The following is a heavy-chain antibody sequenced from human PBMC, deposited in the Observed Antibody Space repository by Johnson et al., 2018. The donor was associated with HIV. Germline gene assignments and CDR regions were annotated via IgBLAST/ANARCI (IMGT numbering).Heavy chain of an antibody. V-gene: IGHV3-33*06. D-gene: IGHD4-11*01. J-gene: IGHJ3*02. Sequence: QMLLVESGGGVVQPGRSLRLSCAASGFTFSSYGMHWVRQAPGKGLEWVAVIWYDGSNKYYADSVKGRFTISRDNSKNTLYLQMNSLRAEDTAVYYCAKPNTVTTFGPPNDAFDIWGQGTMVTVSS. CDR2: IWYDGSNK. CDR1: GFTFSSYG. CDR3: AKPNTVTTFGPPNDAFDI.